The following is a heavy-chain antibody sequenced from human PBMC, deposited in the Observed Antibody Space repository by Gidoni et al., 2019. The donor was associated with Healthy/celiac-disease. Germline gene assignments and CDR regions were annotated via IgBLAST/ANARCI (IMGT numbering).Heavy chain of an antibody. Sequence: QVQLVQSGAEVKKPGSSVKVSCKAPGGTFSSYAISWVRQAPVQGLEWMGGIIPIFGTANYAQKFQGRVTITADESTSTSYMELSSLRSEDTAVYYCARSIGDYIWGSYRVFDYWGQGTLVTVSS. CDR1: GGTFSSYA. J-gene: IGHJ4*02. D-gene: IGHD3-16*02. CDR2: IIPIFGTA. V-gene: IGHV1-69*01. CDR3: ARSIGDYIWGSYRVFDY.